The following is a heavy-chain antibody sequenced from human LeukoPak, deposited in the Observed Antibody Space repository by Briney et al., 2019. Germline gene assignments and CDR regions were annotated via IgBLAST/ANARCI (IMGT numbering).Heavy chain of an antibody. J-gene: IGHJ4*02. Sequence: GGSLRLSCAASGFTFNDYAMHWVRQAPGKGLEWVSFISEDDGYTYYADSVKGRFTISRDNSKNSLYLQMNSLRTEDTALYLCAKSIASRLYYFDYWGQGTLVTVSS. CDR1: GFTFNDYA. CDR3: AKSIASRLYYFDY. CDR2: ISEDDGYT. V-gene: IGHV3-43*02. D-gene: IGHD6-6*01.